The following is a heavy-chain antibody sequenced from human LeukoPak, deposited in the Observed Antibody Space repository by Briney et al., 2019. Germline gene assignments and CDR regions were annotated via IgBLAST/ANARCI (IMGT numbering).Heavy chain of an antibody. CDR3: AKGNIVATITERYYFDY. D-gene: IGHD5-12*01. CDR1: GFTFSSYG. V-gene: IGHV3-30*02. CDR2: IRYDGSNK. Sequence: GGSLRLSCGASGFTFSSYGMSWVRQAPGKGLEWVAFIRYDGSNKYYADSVKGRFTISRDNSKNTLYLQMNSLRAEDTAVYYCAKGNIVATITERYYFDYWGQGTLVTVSS. J-gene: IGHJ4*02.